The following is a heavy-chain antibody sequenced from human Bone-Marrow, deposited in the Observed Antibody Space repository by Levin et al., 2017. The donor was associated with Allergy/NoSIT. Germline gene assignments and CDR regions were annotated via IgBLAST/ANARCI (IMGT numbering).Heavy chain of an antibody. J-gene: IGHJ4*02. V-gene: IGHV3-7*03. CDR2: IRQDGNEV. D-gene: IGHD2-15*01. Sequence: GGSLRLSCAASGFNLDNSWMTWVRQAPGKGLEWVAAIRQDGNEVYYVASVRGRFTISRDNVKNSLFLEMDSLRVEDTAVYFCARDMTPTLWGQGTRVTVSS. CDR3: ARDMTPTL. CDR1: GFNLDNSW.